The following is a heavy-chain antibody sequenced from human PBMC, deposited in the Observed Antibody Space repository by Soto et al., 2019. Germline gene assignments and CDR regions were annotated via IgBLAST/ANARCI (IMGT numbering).Heavy chain of an antibody. Sequence: EVQLVESGGGLVQPGGSLRLSCAASGFTFSPYWMSWVRQAPGKGLEWVAIIKDDGGDEHYLEAVRGRFTISRDNAKKSLYLAMNSLRVEDTARYYCAGRSGWISDSWGQGTLVTVSS. V-gene: IGHV3-7*05. D-gene: IGHD6-19*01. J-gene: IGHJ4*02. CDR3: AGRSGWISDS. CDR1: GFTFSPYW. CDR2: IKDDGGDE.